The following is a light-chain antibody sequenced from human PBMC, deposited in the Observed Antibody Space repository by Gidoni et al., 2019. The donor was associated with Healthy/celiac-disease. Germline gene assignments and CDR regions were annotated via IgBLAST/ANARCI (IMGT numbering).Light chain of an antibody. V-gene: IGLV3-21*02. CDR2: DYS. CDR1: NIGSKS. Sequence: SYVLTQPPPVSVAPGQTARITCGGNNIGSKSVHWYQQKQGQAPVLVVYDYSDRPSGIPERFSGSNSGNTATLTISRVEAGDEADYYCQVWDSSSDHTVFGGGTKLTVL. J-gene: IGLJ2*01. CDR3: QVWDSSSDHTV.